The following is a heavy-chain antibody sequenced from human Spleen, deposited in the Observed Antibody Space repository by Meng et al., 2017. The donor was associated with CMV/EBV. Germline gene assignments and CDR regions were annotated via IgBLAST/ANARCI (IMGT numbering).Heavy chain of an antibody. Sequence: ASVKVSCKASCYTFTSYGISWVRQAPGQGLEWMGWISAYNGNTNYAQKLQGRVTMTTDTSTSTAYMELRSLRSDDTAVYYCARGGVVITTPYYFDYWGQGTLVTVSS. V-gene: IGHV1-18*01. D-gene: IGHD3-22*01. J-gene: IGHJ4*02. CDR3: ARGGVVITTPYYFDY. CDR2: ISAYNGNT. CDR1: CYTFTSYG.